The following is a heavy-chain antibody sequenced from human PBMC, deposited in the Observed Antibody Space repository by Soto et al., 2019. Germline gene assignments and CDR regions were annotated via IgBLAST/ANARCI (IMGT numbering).Heavy chain of an antibody. J-gene: IGHJ4*02. D-gene: IGHD3-22*01. CDR2: ISYDGSNK. CDR1: GVTFTSYA. V-gene: IGHV3-30-3*01. CDR3: ARAYDSSGYYYFFDY. Sequence: QVQLVESGGGVVQPGRSLRLSCTASGVTFTSYAMHWVRQAPGKGLEWVAVISYDGSNKYYADYVRGRVTISRDNSKNTLYLQMNSLRAEDTAVYYCARAYDSSGYYYFFDYWGQGTLVTVSS.